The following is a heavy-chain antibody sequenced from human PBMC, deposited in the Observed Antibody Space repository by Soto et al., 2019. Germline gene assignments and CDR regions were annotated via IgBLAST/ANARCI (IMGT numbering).Heavy chain of an antibody. D-gene: IGHD3-10*01. CDR1: GFTFTTHA. V-gene: IGHV3-23*01. CDR2: FSGSGGNI. J-gene: IGHJ6*02. Sequence: LRLSCVASGFTFTTHAMSWVRQSPGKGLEWVSTFSGSGGNIYYAEAVKGRLTISRDDSKNTLYLQMNSLRVEDTAVYYCAKDPPWTVGPLAMDVWGQGTTVTVSS. CDR3: AKDPPWTVGPLAMDV.